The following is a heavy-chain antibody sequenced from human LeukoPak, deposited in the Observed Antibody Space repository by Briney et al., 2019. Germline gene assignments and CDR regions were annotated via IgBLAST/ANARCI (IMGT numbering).Heavy chain of an antibody. CDR3: AKDGRGGSGSYYVSTH. V-gene: IGHV3-9*01. CDR1: GFTFDDYA. CDR2: INWNSGSI. D-gene: IGHD3-10*01. Sequence: QAGGSLRLSCAASGFTFDDYAMHWVRQGPGKGLEWVSGINWNSGSIGYADSVKGRFTISRDNAKNSLYLQMNSLRAEDTALYYCAKDGRGGSGSYYVSTHWGQGTLVTVSS. J-gene: IGHJ4*02.